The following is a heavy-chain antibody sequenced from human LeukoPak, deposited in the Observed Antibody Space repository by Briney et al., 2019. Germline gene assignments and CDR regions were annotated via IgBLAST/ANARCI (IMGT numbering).Heavy chain of an antibody. CDR1: GFTFSSYA. J-gene: IGHJ4*02. CDR2: ISSSSSYI. Sequence: GGSLRLSCAASGFTFSSYAMSWVRQAPGKGLEWVPSISSSSSYIYYADSVKGRFTISRDNAKNSLYLQMNSLRAEDTAVYYCARDWPYSSSPHLDYWGQGALVTVSS. CDR3: ARDWPYSSSPHLDY. V-gene: IGHV3-21*01. D-gene: IGHD6-6*01.